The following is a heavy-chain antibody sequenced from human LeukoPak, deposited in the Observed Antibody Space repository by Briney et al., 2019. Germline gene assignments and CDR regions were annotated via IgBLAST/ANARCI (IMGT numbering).Heavy chain of an antibody. CDR2: IYPGDSDT. J-gene: IGHJ6*02. CDR1: GYRFTSYW. D-gene: IGHD2-2*01. V-gene: IGHV5-51*01. Sequence: GGSLKISFKSSGYRFTSYWIGWVRPMPGKGLGWMGIIYPGDSDTRYSPSFQGQVTISADKSISTAYLQWSSLKASDTAMYYCARHHCSSTSCYPPYYYYGMDVWGQGTTVTVSS. CDR3: ARHHCSSTSCYPPYYYYGMDV.